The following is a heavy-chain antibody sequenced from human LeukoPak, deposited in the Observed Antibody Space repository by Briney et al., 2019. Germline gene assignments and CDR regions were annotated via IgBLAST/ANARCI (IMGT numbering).Heavy chain of an antibody. CDR1: AGSISNYT. V-gene: IGHV4-59*01. CDR3: ARDLYDSSGYPHDWFDP. D-gene: IGHD3-22*01. Sequence: PSPTLSLTLSLAAGSISNYTWSWIPQPPGKRPESIGHFNYSRCTNYNPSLKSRVTISVDTSKNQFSLKLSSVTAADTAVYYCARDLYDSSGYPHDWFDPGGQGTLVTVSS. CDR2: FNYSRCT. J-gene: IGHJ5*02.